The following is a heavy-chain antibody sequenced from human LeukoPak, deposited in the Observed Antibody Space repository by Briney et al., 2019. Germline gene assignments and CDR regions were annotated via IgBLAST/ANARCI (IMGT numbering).Heavy chain of an antibody. V-gene: IGHV4-4*07. CDR1: GGSISSYY. Sequence: SETLSLTCTVSGGSISSYYWSWIRQPAGKGLEWIGRIYTNGDTNYNSSLKSRVTMSVDTSKNQFSLKLSSVTAADTAVYYCARDGGELLAVDYWGQGTLVTVSS. CDR2: IYTNGDT. D-gene: IGHD1-26*01. J-gene: IGHJ4*02. CDR3: ARDGGELLAVDY.